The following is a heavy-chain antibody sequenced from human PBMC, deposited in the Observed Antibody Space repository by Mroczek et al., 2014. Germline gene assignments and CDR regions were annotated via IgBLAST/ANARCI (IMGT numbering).Heavy chain of an antibody. V-gene: IGHV4-4*07. CDR2: IYTSGST. J-gene: IGHJ4*02. D-gene: IGHD3-22*01. Sequence: QVQLQESGPGLVKPSETLSLTCTVSGGSISSYYWSWIRQPAGKGLEWIGRIYTSGSTNYNPSLKSRVTMSVDTSKNQFSLKLSSVTAADTAVYYCARGSTDSSGYYSKKYYFDYWGQGTLVTVSS. CDR3: ARGSTDSSGYYSKKYYFDY. CDR1: GGSISSYY.